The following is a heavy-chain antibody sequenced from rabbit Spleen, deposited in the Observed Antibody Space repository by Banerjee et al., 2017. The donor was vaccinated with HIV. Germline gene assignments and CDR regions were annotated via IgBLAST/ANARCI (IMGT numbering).Heavy chain of an antibody. CDR2: IYTGGSDST. D-gene: IGHD2-1*01. Sequence: QEQLEGSGGDLVKPEGSLTLTCPASGFSFSSRYYMCWVRQAPGKGLEWIACIYTGGSDSTAYASWAKGRFTVSKTSSTTVTLQLNSLTAADTATYFCARGSAAMTMVITGYYLSLWGQVTLVTVS. CDR3: ARGSAAMTMVITGYYLSL. J-gene: IGHJ4*01. CDR1: GFSFSSRYY. V-gene: IGHV1S45*01.